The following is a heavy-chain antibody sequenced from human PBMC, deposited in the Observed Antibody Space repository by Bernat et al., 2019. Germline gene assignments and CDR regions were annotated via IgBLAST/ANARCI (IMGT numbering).Heavy chain of an antibody. CDR2: IYYSGST. CDR3: ARHREQWLVRPLSFDY. V-gene: IGHV4-39*01. Sequence: QLQLQESGPGLVKPSETLSLTCTVSGGSISSSSYYWGWIRQPPGKGLEWIGSIYYSGSTYYNPSLKSRVTISVDTSKNQFSLELSSVTAADTAVYCCARHREQWLVRPLSFDYWGQGTLVTVSS. J-gene: IGHJ4*02. D-gene: IGHD6-19*01. CDR1: GGSISSSSYY.